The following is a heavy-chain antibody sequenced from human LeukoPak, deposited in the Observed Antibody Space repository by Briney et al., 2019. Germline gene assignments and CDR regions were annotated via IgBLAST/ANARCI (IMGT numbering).Heavy chain of an antibody. CDR2: IKEDASEK. CDR1: GFTFGTYW. Sequence: GGSLRLSCVASGFTFGTYWMSWVRQAPGKGLEWVANIKEDASEKNFVDSVKGRFTISRDNAKNSLYLQMNSLRAEDTAVYYCARDQGGYSGSYFDYWGQGILVTVSS. J-gene: IGHJ4*02. CDR3: ARDQGGYSGSYFDY. V-gene: IGHV3-7*01. D-gene: IGHD5-12*01.